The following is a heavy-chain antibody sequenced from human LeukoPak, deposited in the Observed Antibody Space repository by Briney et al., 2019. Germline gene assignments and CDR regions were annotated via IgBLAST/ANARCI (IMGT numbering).Heavy chain of an antibody. CDR1: GGSFSGYY. D-gene: IGHD3-10*01. V-gene: IGHV4-34*01. CDR3: ARGYYFGSGSYYHYHYYMDV. J-gene: IGHJ6*03. CDR2: INHSGST. Sequence: SETLSLTCAVYGGSFSGYYWSWIRQPPGKGLEWIGEINHSGSTNYNSSLKSRITISIDTSMNQFSLKLSSVTAADTAMYYCARGYYFGSGSYYHYHYYMDVWGKGTTVTISS.